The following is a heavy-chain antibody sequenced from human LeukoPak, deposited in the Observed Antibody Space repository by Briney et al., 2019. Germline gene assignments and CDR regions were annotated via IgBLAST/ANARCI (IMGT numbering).Heavy chain of an antibody. CDR2: ISYDGSNK. D-gene: IGHD2-2*01. J-gene: IGHJ6*02. Sequence: SGGSLRLSCAASGFTFSSYAMHWVRQAPGKGLEWVAVISYDGSNKYYADSVKGRYTISRDNSKNTLYLQMNSLRAEDTAVYYCARDLGYCSSTSCFYGMDVRGQGTTVTVSS. CDR1: GFTFSSYA. V-gene: IGHV3-30-3*01. CDR3: ARDLGYCSSTSCFYGMDV.